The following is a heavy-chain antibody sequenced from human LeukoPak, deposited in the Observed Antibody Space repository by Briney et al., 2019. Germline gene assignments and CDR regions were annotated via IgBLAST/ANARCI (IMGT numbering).Heavy chain of an antibody. V-gene: IGHV3-7*01. Sequence: GGSLRLSCAASGFTFSSCWMSWVRQAPGKGLEWVANIKQDGSEKYYVDSVKGRFTISRDNAKNSLYLQMNSLRAEDTAVYYCARGDGGYYDSSGYPLDYWGQGTLVTVSS. CDR1: GFTFSSCW. D-gene: IGHD3-22*01. J-gene: IGHJ4*02. CDR2: IKQDGSEK. CDR3: ARGDGGYYDSSGYPLDY.